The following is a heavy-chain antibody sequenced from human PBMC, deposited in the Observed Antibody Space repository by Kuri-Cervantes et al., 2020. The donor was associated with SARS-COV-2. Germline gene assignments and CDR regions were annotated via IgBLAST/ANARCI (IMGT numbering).Heavy chain of an antibody. V-gene: IGHV4-34*01. D-gene: IGHD6-19*01. CDR2: INHSGST. CDR3: ARHLAVAPPRDY. J-gene: IGHJ4*02. CDR1: GGSFSGYY. Sequence: ESLKISCAVYGGSFSGYYWSWIRQPPGKGLEWIGEINHSGSTNYNPSLKSRVTISVDTSKNQFSLKLSSVTAADTAVYYCARHLAVAPPRDYWGQGTLVTVSS.